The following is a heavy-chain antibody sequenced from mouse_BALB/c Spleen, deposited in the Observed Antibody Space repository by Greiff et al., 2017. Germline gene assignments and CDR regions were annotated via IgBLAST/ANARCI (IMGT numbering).Heavy chain of an antibody. CDR1: GFSLTSYG. CDR2: IWSGGST. D-gene: IGHD2-1*01. J-gene: IGHJ3*01. CDR3: ARSPGYMVTGGFAY. Sequence: QVQLKESGPGLVQPSQSLSITCTVSGFSLTSYGVHWVRQSPGKGLEWLGVIWSGGSTDYNAAFISRLSISKDNSKSQVFFKMNSLQANDTAIYYCARSPGYMVTGGFAYWGQGTLVTVSA. V-gene: IGHV2-2*02.